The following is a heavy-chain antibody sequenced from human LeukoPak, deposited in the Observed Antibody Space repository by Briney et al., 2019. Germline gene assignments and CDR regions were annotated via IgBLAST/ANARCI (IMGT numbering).Heavy chain of an antibody. D-gene: IGHD2-15*01. Sequence: GGALRVSCAASGFTFSSYGMHWVRQAPGKGLEWVAVIWYDGSNKYYADSVKGRFTISRDNSKNTLYLQMNSLRAEDTAVYYCARDPSLVAATSDGMDVWGKGTTVTVSS. J-gene: IGHJ6*04. V-gene: IGHV3-33*01. CDR3: ARDPSLVAATSDGMDV. CDR2: IWYDGSNK. CDR1: GFTFSSYG.